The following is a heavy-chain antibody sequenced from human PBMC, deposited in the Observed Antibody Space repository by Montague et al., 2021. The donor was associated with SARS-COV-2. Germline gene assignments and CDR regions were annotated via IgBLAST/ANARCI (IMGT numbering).Heavy chain of an antibody. Sequence: SVKVSCKASGSILSHYAVNWVRQAPGQGLEWMGGIISLLGTVDYAQKFQGRVTITADTSTSTITVYMELSSLRSDDTAVYYCARDPKSSSWGGGFDIWGQGTMVTVSS. CDR3: ARDPKSSSWGGGFDI. V-gene: IGHV1-69*06. CDR1: GSILSHYA. D-gene: IGHD2-2*01. CDR2: IISLLGTV. J-gene: IGHJ3*02.